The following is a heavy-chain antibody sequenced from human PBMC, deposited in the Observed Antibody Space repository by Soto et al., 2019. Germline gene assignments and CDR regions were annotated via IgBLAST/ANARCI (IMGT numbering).Heavy chain of an antibody. CDR3: AKTSATPSGVSSRGRGALLDY. Sequence: QVQLVESGGGVVQPGRSLRLSFAASGFMFSVYGMHWVRQAPGKGPEWVAVISSDGRSEFYADPVKGRFTISRDNPKSTVFLQMNSLRPEDTAIYYCAKTSATPSGVSSRGRGALLDYWGQGTLVTVSS. V-gene: IGHV3-30*18. D-gene: IGHD2-2*01. J-gene: IGHJ4*02. CDR2: ISSDGRSE. CDR1: GFMFSVYG.